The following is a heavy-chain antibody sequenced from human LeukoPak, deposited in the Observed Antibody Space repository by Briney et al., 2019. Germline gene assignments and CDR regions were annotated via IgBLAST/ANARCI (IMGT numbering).Heavy chain of an antibody. CDR3: ARRYSSGWPDY. CDR1: GGSISSGSYY. CDR2: IYYSGST. J-gene: IGHJ4*02. D-gene: IGHD6-19*01. Sequence: SETLSLTCTVSGGSISSGSYYWGWIRQPPGKGLEWIGSIYYSGSTYYNPSLKSRVTISVDTSKNQFSLKLSSVTAADTAVYYCARRYSSGWPDYWGQGTLVTVSS. V-gene: IGHV4-39*01.